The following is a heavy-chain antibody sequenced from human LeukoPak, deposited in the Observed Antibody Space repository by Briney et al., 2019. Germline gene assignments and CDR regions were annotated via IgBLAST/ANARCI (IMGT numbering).Heavy chain of an antibody. CDR1: GGSISSGGYS. Sequence: SQTLSLTCAVSGGSISSGGYSWSWIRQPPGKGLEWIGYIYHSGSTYYNPSLKSRVTISVDRSKNQFSLKLSSVTAADTAVYYCARDPGSPKYFDLWGRGTLVTVSS. CDR2: IYHSGST. D-gene: IGHD3-10*01. V-gene: IGHV4-30-2*01. J-gene: IGHJ2*01. CDR3: ARDPGSPKYFDL.